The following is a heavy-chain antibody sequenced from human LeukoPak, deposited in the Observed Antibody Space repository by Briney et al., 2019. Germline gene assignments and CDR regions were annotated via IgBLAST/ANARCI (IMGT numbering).Heavy chain of an antibody. CDR1: GFTFGDYV. D-gene: IGHD1/OR15-1a*01. V-gene: IGHV3-49*04. J-gene: IGHJ4*02. Sequence: GGSLRLSCTASGFTFGDYVMSWVRQAPGKGLEWVGFIRSKAYGGTTKNAASVKGRFTISRDDSRSIAYLQMNSLKASDTAIYYCATSESQTRFDYWGQGTLVTVSS. CDR3: ATSESQTRFDY. CDR2: IRSKAYGGTT.